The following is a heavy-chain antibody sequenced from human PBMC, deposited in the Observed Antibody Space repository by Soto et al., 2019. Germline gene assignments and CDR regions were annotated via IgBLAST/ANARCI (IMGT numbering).Heavy chain of an antibody. V-gene: IGHV1-69*01. J-gene: IGHJ6*02. Sequence: QVQLVQSGAEVKKPGSSVKVSCKASGGTFSSYAISWVRQAPGQGLEWMGGIIPIFGTANYAQKFQGRVTITADESTSTAYMELSSLRSEDTAVYYCARINGGYSYEKNYYYYYYGMDVWGQGTTVTVSS. CDR2: IIPIFGTA. CDR1: GGTFSSYA. D-gene: IGHD5-18*01. CDR3: ARINGGYSYEKNYYYYYYGMDV.